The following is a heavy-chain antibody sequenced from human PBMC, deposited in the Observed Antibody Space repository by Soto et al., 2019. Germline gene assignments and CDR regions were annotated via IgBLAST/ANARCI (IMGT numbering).Heavy chain of an antibody. CDR3: ARREIQGPIDY. D-gene: IGHD1-26*01. Sequence: SETLSLTCAVSGYSISSSNWRGWIRQPPGKGLEWIGYIYYSGTTYYNPSLKGRVTMSVDTSKNQFSLKLTSVTAVDTAVYYCARREIQGPIDYWGQGIQVTVSS. CDR1: GYSISSSNW. J-gene: IGHJ4*02. CDR2: IYYSGTT. V-gene: IGHV4-28*01.